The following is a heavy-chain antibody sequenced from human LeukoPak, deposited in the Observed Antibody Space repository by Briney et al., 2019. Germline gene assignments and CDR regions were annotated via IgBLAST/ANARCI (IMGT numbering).Heavy chain of an antibody. D-gene: IGHD2-15*01. V-gene: IGHV3-15*07. CDR3: ATGGCFLDY. Sequence: GGSLRLSCAGSGFTFSNAWMNWVRQAPGKGLEWVGRIKSKVDGGTIDYAAPVKGRFIISGDDSKNTVFLQMNSLKTEDTAVYYCATGGCFLDYWGQGTLVTVSS. CDR1: GFTFSNAW. CDR2: IKSKVDGGTI. J-gene: IGHJ4*02.